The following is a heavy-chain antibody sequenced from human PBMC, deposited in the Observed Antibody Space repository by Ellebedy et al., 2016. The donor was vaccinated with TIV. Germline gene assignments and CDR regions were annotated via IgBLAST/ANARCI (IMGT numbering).Heavy chain of an antibody. CDR1: GFRITDLG. D-gene: IGHD1-1*01. CDR3: ATDLGTRAFDL. CDR2: LLTDGVEK. Sequence: GESLKISCVASGFRITDLGMHWVRQAPGKGLEWVTVLLTDGVEKYYVASVKGRFTVSRDDSKNTLYLQMNNLRVDDTALYYCATDLGTRAFDLWGQGTMVTVSS. J-gene: IGHJ3*01. V-gene: IGHV3-33*03.